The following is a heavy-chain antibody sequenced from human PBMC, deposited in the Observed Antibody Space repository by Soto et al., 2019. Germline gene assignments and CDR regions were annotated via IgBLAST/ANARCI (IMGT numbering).Heavy chain of an antibody. CDR1: GGSITRGDYF. D-gene: IGHD2-2*01. CDR3: ARAGPLHTTVWRFPGPKTYYGLDV. CDR2: ISYSGSI. J-gene: IGHJ6*02. Sequence: QVQLQESGPGLVKPSQTLSLTCTVSGGSITRGDYFWGWIRQHPGQGLEWIGFISYSGSIHHNPSLQNRVTVSLDPSQNQVSLRLSSVTAADTAVYYCARAGPLHTTVWRFPGPKTYYGLDVWGQGATVTVSS. V-gene: IGHV4-31*03.